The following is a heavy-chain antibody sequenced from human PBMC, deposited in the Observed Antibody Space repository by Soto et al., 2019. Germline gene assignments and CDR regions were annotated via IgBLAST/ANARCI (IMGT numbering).Heavy chain of an antibody. CDR2: IYYSGIT. J-gene: IGHJ6*02. V-gene: IGHV4-59*01. Sequence: PSETLSLTCTVSGGSISSYYWSWIRQPPGKGLEWIGYIYYSGITNYNPSLKSRVTISVDTSKNQFSLTLSSVTAADTAVYYCARYKSSDYYGMDVWGQGTTVTVPS. D-gene: IGHD1-20*01. CDR1: GGSISSYY. CDR3: ARYKSSDYYGMDV.